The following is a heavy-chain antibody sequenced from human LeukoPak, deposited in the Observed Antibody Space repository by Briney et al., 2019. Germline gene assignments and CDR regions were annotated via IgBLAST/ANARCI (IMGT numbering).Heavy chain of an antibody. CDR1: GFTFDDYA. D-gene: IGHD3-22*01. CDR3: ANPFYYDSTGYHYSHTFDV. CDR2: ISWNSGSI. J-gene: IGHJ3*01. V-gene: IGHV3-9*01. Sequence: GGSLRLSCAASGFTFDDYAMHWVRQAPGKGLEWVSGISWNSGSIGYADSVKGRFTISRDNAKNSLYLQMNSLRAEDTAEYYCANPFYYDSTGYHYSHTFDVWGQGTMVTVSS.